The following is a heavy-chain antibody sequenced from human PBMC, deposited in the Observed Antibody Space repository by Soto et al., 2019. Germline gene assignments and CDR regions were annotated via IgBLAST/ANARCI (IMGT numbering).Heavy chain of an antibody. CDR1: GYNFNSYC. Sequence: PGEYLKISCRGSGYNFNSYCIAWVRQMPWKGLEWMGIIFPSGSDARYSPSFRGQVTISVDMSISTAYLQWNSLKASDSATYYCAIRFGSSCRDFHNWGAGTLVAVYS. V-gene: IGHV5-51*01. J-gene: IGHJ4*02. D-gene: IGHD2-15*01. CDR3: AIRFGSSCRDFHN. CDR2: IFPSGSDA.